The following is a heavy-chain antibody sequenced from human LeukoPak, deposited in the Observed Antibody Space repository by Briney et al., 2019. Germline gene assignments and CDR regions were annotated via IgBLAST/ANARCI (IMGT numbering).Heavy chain of an antibody. CDR3: ARATVTSGGSFDY. CDR2: IYHSGST. CDR1: GYSISSGYY. D-gene: IGHD4-17*01. Sequence: SETLSLTCTVSGYSISSGYYWGWIRQPPGKGLEWIGSIYHSGSTYYNPSLKSRVTISVDTSKNQFSLKLSSVTAADTAVYYCARATVTSGGSFDYWGQGTLVTVSS. J-gene: IGHJ4*02. V-gene: IGHV4-38-2*02.